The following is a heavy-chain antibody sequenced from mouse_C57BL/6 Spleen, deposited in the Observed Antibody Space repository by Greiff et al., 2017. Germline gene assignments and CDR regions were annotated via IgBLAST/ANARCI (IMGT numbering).Heavy chain of an antibody. D-gene: IGHD2-3*01. CDR3: AREWRLLYFDY. Sequence: QVHVKQPGTELVKPGASVKLSCKASGYTFTSYWMHWVKQRPGQGLEWIGNINPSNGGTNYNEKFKSKATLTVDKSSSTAYMQLSSLTSEDSAVYYCAREWRLLYFDYWGQGTTLTVSS. J-gene: IGHJ2*01. CDR2: INPSNGGT. V-gene: IGHV1-53*01. CDR1: GYTFTSYW.